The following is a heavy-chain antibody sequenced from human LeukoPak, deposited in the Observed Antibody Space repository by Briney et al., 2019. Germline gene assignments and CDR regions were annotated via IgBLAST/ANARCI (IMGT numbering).Heavy chain of an antibody. CDR1: GFTFSSYA. CDR2: LSGSGGST. CDR3: AKDLDDSSGYYDY. V-gene: IGHV3-23*01. J-gene: IGHJ4*02. Sequence: GGSLRLSCAASGFTFSSYAMSWVRHAPGKGLEWVSALSGSGGSTYYADSVKGRFTISRDNSKNTLYLQMNSLRAEDTAVYYCAKDLDDSSGYYDYWGQGTLVTVSS. D-gene: IGHD3-22*01.